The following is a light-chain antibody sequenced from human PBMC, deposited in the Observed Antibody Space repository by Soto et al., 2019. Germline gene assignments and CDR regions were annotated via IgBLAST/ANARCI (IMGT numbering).Light chain of an antibody. V-gene: IGKV3-20*01. J-gene: IGKJ2*01. CDR2: GAS. CDR1: QSVSRDY. Sequence: EIVLTQSPGPLSLSPGERATLSCRASQSVSRDYLAWYQQKPGQAPRLLLYGASNRATAIPYRFSGSGSGTDFTLTISRLEPEDFAVYSCQQYGSSPYTFGQGTKLEI. CDR3: QQYGSSPYT.